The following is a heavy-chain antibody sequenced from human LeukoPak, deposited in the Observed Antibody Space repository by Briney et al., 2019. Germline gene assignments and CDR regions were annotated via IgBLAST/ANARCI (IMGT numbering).Heavy chain of an antibody. CDR2: ISGSGGST. D-gene: IGHD3-10*01. J-gene: IGHJ6*03. V-gene: IGHV3-23*01. CDR1: GFTFSSYG. CDR3: GKGGSGSYSWGYYYYYMDV. Sequence: PGGSLRLSCAASGFTFSSYGMSWVRQAPGKGLEWVSAISGSGGSTYYADSVRGRFTISRDNSKNTLYLQMNSLRAEDTAEYYCGKGGSGSYSWGYYYYYMDVWGKGTTVTISS.